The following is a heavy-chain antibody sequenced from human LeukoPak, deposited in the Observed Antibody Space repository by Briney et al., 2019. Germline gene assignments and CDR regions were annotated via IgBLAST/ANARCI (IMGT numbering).Heavy chain of an antibody. CDR3: ARGRRVDVLTGFYNDY. V-gene: IGHV3-48*02. CDR1: GFXFSTYS. D-gene: IGHD3-9*01. CDR2: ISSSSNTI. Sequence: GGSLRLSCAASGFXFSTYSINWVRQAPGKGLEWVSCISSSSNTIYYADSVKGRFTISRDNAKHSLYLQMNSLRDEDTAVYYCARGRRVDVLTGFYNDYWGQGTLVTVSS. J-gene: IGHJ4*02.